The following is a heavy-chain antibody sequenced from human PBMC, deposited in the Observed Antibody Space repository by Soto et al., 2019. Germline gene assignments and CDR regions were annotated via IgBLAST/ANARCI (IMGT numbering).Heavy chain of an antibody. J-gene: IGHJ6*02. V-gene: IGHV4-59*08. Sequence: QVQLPQSGPRLVKPSETMSLTCTVSSGPDRSHNWGWIRHPPGRGLEWIGNVYYTGDTAYNPSLRGRVTISADTSTNDISLTLNSVTAADTAVYYCVRQGIDSLHGLVDVWGQGTTVSVSS. CDR2: VYYTGDT. CDR1: SGPDRSHN. D-gene: IGHD2-15*01. CDR3: VRQGIDSLHGLVDV.